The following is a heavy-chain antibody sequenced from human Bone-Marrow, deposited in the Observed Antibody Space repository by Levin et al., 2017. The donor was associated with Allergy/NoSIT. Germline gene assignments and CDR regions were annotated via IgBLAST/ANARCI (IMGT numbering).Heavy chain of an antibody. J-gene: IGHJ3*01. CDR2: ITPMFGTA. Sequence: SVKVSCKASGGTFSTYALSWLRQAPGQGPEWIGDITPMFGTANYAQKMQGRVTITADEATSTAYMEVNSLRSEDTALYYCARKFRQGNDAFDVWGQGTRVTVSS. CDR1: GGTFSTYA. V-gene: IGHV1-69*13. CDR3: ARKFRQGNDAFDV.